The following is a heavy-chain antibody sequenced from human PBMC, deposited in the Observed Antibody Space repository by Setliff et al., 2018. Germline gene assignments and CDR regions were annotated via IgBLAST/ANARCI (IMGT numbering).Heavy chain of an antibody. CDR3: ARKDGDM. Sequence: PSATLSLTCTVSGDSIRNYHWSWFRQPPGSRLEWIGYIYTTGSTSYNPSLKSRVTMSVDTSKNQFSLKMRSVTAADAALYYCARKDGDMWGQGTMVTVSS. V-gene: IGHV4-4*08. CDR2: IYTTGST. CDR1: GDSIRNYH. J-gene: IGHJ3*02. D-gene: IGHD2-15*01.